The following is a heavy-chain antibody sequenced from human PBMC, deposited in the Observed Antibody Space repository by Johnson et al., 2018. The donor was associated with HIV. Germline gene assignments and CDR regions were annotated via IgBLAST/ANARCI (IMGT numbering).Heavy chain of an antibody. CDR3: AKDHLIRAIDI. V-gene: IGHV3-30*04. D-gene: IGHD2-8*01. CDR1: GFTFSSYA. J-gene: IGHJ3*02. CDR2: ISYDGSSK. Sequence: VQLVESGGGLVQPGRSLRLSCAASGFTFSSYAMHWVRQAPGKGLEWVAVISYDGSSKYYADSVKGRFTISRDNSKNTLSLQMNSLRPEDTAVYYCAKDHLIRAIDIWGQGTMVTVSS.